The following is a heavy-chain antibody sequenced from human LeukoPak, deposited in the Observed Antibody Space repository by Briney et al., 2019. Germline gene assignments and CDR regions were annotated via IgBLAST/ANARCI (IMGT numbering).Heavy chain of an antibody. Sequence: SQTLSLTCTVSGGSISSGGYYWSWIRQHPGKGLEWIGYIYYSGRTYYNPSLKSRVTISVDTSKNQFSLKLSSVTAADTAVYYCERYDSSEGFDYWGQGTLVTVSS. J-gene: IGHJ4*02. CDR3: ERYDSSEGFDY. CDR1: GGSISSGGYY. CDR2: IYYSGRT. V-gene: IGHV4-31*03. D-gene: IGHD3-22*01.